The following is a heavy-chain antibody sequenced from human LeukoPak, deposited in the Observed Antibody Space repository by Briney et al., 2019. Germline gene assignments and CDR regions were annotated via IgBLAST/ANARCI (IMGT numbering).Heavy chain of an antibody. J-gene: IGHJ4*02. CDR1: GFTFSDYW. V-gene: IGHV3-33*08. CDR3: ARDRGYYYDSSGRSVGY. D-gene: IGHD3-22*01. Sequence: PGGSLRLSCAASGFTFSDYWMHWVRQAPGKGLEWVAIIWYDGSNKYYADSVKGRFTISRDNSKNTLYLQMNSLRAEDTAVYYCARDRGYYYDSSGRSVGYWGQGTLVTVSS. CDR2: IWYDGSNK.